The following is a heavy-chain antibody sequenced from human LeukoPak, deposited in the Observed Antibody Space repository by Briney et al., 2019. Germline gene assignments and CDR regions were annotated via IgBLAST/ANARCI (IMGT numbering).Heavy chain of an antibody. V-gene: IGHV3-11*06. CDR2: ISSSSSYT. Sequence: TGGSLRLSCAASGFTFSDYYMSWIRQAPGKRLEWVSYISSSSSYTNYADSVKGRFTISRDNAKNSLYLQMNSLRAEDTAVYYCARDGVDYCSGGSCYGYWGQGTLVTVSS. CDR1: GFTFSDYY. D-gene: IGHD2-15*01. J-gene: IGHJ4*02. CDR3: ARDGVDYCSGGSCYGY.